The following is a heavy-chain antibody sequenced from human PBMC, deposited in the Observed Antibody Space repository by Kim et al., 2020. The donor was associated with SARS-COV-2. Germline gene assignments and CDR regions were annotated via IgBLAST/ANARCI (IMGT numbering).Heavy chain of an antibody. V-gene: IGHV3-30*02. CDR3: AKASPVTSPKYYYYYMDV. D-gene: IGHD4-17*01. Sequence: KGRFTISRDNSKNTLYLQMNSLRAEDTAVYYCAKASPVTSPKYYYYYMDVWGKGTTVTVSS. J-gene: IGHJ6*03.